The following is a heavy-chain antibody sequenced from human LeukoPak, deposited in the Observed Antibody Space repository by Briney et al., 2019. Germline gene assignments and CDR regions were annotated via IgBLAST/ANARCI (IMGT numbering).Heavy chain of an antibody. Sequence: GASVKVSCKASGGTFNSYAISWVRQAPGQGLEWMGRIIPIFGTANYAQKFQGRVTITTDESTSTAYMELSSLRSEDTAVYYCARGKLGYYDAFDIWGQGTMVTVSS. D-gene: IGHD3-22*01. CDR3: ARGKLGYYDAFDI. V-gene: IGHV1-69*05. CDR1: GGTFNSYA. J-gene: IGHJ3*02. CDR2: IIPIFGTA.